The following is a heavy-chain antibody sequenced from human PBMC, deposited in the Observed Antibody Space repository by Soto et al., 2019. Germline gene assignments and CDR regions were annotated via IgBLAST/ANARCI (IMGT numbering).Heavy chain of an antibody. CDR3: ARVNDYSNYGVGYYYYGMDV. CDR2: IYTSGST. Sequence: SETLSLTCTVSGGSISSYYWSWIRQPAGKGLEWIGRIYTSGSTNYNPSLKSRVTMSVDTSKNQFSLKLSSVTAADTAVYYCARVNDYSNYGVGYYYYGMDVWGQGTTVTVSS. D-gene: IGHD4-4*01. CDR1: GGSISSYY. J-gene: IGHJ6*02. V-gene: IGHV4-4*07.